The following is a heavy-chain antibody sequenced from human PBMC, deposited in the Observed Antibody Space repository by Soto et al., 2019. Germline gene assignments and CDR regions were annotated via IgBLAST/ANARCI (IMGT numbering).Heavy chain of an antibody. V-gene: IGHV3-74*01. Sequence: EMRLVESGGDLVQPGGSLRLSCAASGFTFSDYWMHWVRHAPGKGLVWVSRISSDGTGTTYADSVKGRFTISRDNAKNTLYLQMNRLRDEDTAVYYCACSYGMDVWGQGTTVTVSS. CDR1: GFTFSDYW. CDR3: ACSYGMDV. CDR2: ISSDGTGT. D-gene: IGHD3-10*02. J-gene: IGHJ6*02.